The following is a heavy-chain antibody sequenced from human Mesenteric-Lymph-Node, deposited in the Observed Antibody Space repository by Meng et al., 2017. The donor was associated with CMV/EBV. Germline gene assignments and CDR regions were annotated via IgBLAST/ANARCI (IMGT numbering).Heavy chain of an antibody. CDR2: ISSGSTYI. CDR3: ARFDY. V-gene: IGHV3-21*01. J-gene: IGHJ4*02. Sequence: GESLKISCAASGFTFSSYWMHWVRQAPGKGLEWVSSISSGSTYIYYADSVKGRFTISRDNAKNSLYLQMNSLRAEDTAVYYCARFDYWGQGALVTVSS. CDR1: GFTFSSYW.